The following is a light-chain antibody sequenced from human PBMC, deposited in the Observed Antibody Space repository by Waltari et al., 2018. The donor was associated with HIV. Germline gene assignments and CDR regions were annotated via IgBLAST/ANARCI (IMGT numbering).Light chain of an antibody. CDR1: QSVLYSSNNKNY. CDR2: WAS. V-gene: IGKV4-1*01. CDR3: QQYYSPPLT. J-gene: IGKJ1*01. Sequence: IVMTQSPDSLAVSLGEGATLHCKSSQSVLYSSNNKNYFAWYQQKPGQPPKLLIHWASTRESGVPDRFSGSGSGTDFTLTISSLQAEDVAVYYCQQYYSPPLTFGQGTKVELK.